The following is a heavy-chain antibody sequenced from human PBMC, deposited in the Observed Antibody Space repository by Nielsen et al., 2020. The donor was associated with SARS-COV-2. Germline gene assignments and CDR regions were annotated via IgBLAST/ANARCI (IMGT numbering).Heavy chain of an antibody. D-gene: IGHD3-16*01. V-gene: IGHV4-30-2*01. CDR3: ARGGRITFGGANDDFDI. CDR1: GGSISSGGYS. CDR2: IYHSGRT. Sequence: SETLSLTCAVSGGSISSGGYSWSWIRQPPGKGLEWIGYIYHSGRTYYNPSLKSRVTISVDRSKNQFSLKLSSVTAADTAVYYCARGGRITFGGANDDFDIWGKGKMV. J-gene: IGHJ3*02.